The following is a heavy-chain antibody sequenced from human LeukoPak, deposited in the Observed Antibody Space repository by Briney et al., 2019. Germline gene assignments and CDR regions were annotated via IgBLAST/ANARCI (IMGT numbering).Heavy chain of an antibody. Sequence: PSETLSLTCTVSGGSISTSSYYWGWIRQPPGKGLEWIGSIYYSGNTYYNPSLKSRVTISVHTSKNQFSLNLSSVTAADTAVYYCARLGGYCSGGSCRDYWGQGTLVTVSS. CDR3: ARLGGYCSGGSCRDY. D-gene: IGHD2-15*01. CDR2: IYYSGNT. CDR1: GGSISTSSYY. J-gene: IGHJ4*02. V-gene: IGHV4-39*01.